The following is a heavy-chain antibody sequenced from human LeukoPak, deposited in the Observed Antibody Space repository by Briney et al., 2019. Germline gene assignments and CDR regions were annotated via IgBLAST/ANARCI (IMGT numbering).Heavy chain of an antibody. V-gene: IGHV1-69*04. CDR1: GGTFSSYA. CDR2: IIPILYIT. J-gene: IGHJ6*02. D-gene: IGHD6-13*01. CDR3: ARDPRGVAAYYYYGMDV. Sequence: SVKVSCKASGGTFSSYAISWVRQAPGQGLEWMGRIIPILYITNYAQKFQGRVTITADKSTRTVYMELISLRSEDTSVYYCARDPRGVAAYYYYGMDVRGQGTTVTVSS.